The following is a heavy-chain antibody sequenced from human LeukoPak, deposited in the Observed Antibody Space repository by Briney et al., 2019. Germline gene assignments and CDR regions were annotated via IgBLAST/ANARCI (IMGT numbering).Heavy chain of an antibody. J-gene: IGHJ1*01. CDR1: GFTFSDHY. D-gene: IGHD1-26*01. CDR3: ALGASGSSTREYFQH. V-gene: IGHV3-72*01. CDR2: TRNKANSYTT. Sequence: GGSLRLSCAASGFTFSDHYMDWVRQAPGKGLEWVGRTRNKANSYTTEYAASVKGRFTISRDDSKNSLYLQMNSLKTEDTAVYYCALGASGSSTREYFQHWGQGTLVTVSS.